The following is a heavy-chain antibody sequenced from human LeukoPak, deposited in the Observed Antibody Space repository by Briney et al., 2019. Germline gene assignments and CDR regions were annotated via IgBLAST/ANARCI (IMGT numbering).Heavy chain of an antibody. CDR1: GFSFSSYG. V-gene: IGHV3-23*01. J-gene: IGHJ6*03. CDR3: ATLPTYYYGSGSYMDV. Sequence: GGSLRLSCAASGFSFSSYGISWVRQAPGKGLEWISAITGSGGTTYSADSVEGRFTISRDNSKNTLYLQVNSLRAEDTAVYYCATLPTYYYGSGSYMDVWGKGTTVTVSS. CDR2: ITGSGGTT. D-gene: IGHD3-10*01.